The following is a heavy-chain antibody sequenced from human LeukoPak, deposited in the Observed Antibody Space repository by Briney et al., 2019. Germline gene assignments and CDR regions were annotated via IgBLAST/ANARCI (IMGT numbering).Heavy chain of an antibody. D-gene: IGHD6-6*01. CDR3: ARDKRVGSSSGFDY. CDR1: GFTFGSYA. Sequence: GGSLRLSCAASGFTFGSYAMHWVRQAPGKGLEWVAVISYDGSNKYYADSVKGRFTISRDNSKNTLYLQMNSLRAEDTAVYYCARDKRVGSSSGFDYWGQGTLVTVSS. CDR2: ISYDGSNK. V-gene: IGHV3-30*04. J-gene: IGHJ4*02.